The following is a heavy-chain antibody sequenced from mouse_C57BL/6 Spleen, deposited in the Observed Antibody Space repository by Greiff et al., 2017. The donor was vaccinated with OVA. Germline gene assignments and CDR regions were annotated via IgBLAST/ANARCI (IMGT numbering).Heavy chain of an antibody. CDR1: GYTFTDYY. D-gene: IGHD4-1*01. CDR3: ARWGLGHCDY. CDR2: INPNNGGT. Sequence: VQLQQSGPELVKPGASVKISCKASGYTFTDYYMNWVKQSHGKSLEWIGDINPNNGGTSYNQKFKGKATLTVDKSSSTAYMELRSLTSEDSAVYDCARWGLGHCDYWGQGTTLTVSS. V-gene: IGHV1-26*01. J-gene: IGHJ2*01.